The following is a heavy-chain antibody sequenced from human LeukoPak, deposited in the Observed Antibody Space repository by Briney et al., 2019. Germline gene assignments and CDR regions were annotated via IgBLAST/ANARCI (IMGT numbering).Heavy chain of an antibody. CDR1: GGPISSGGYS. D-gene: IGHD3-10*01. Sequence: PSETLSLTCAVSGGPISSGGYSWTWIRQPPGKGLEWIGYIYHSGSTYYNPSLKSRVTISVDRSKNQSSLKLSSVTAADTAVYYCARGGGKFGEFTAFDYWGQGTLVTVSS. J-gene: IGHJ4*02. CDR3: ARGGGKFGEFTAFDY. V-gene: IGHV4-30-2*01. CDR2: IYHSGST.